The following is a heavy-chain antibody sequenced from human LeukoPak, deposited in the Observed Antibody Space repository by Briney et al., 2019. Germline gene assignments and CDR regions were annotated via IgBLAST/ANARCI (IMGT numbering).Heavy chain of an antibody. CDR2: IYYSGST. J-gene: IGHJ3*02. CDR3: ARDRRCCSGDAFDI. CDR1: GGSISSFY. V-gene: IGHV4-59*12. D-gene: IGHD2-15*01. Sequence: SETLSLTCTVSGGSISSFYWSWIRQPPGKRLEWIGYIYYSGSTNYNPSLKSRVTISVDTSKNHFSLKLSSVTAADTAVYYCARDRRCCSGDAFDIWGQGTMVTVSS.